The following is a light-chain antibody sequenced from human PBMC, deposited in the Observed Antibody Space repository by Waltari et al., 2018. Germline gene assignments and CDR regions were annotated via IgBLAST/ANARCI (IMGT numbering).Light chain of an antibody. Sequence: QSVLTQPPSASGTPGQRVTISCSGSSSNIGGHSVNWYQQFPGTAPKLLIFTNNQRPSGVPDRFSGCKSDTSASLAIRGLQSDDEADYYCAAWDDSRNGVMFGGGTKLTVL. V-gene: IGLV1-44*01. CDR3: AAWDDSRNGVM. J-gene: IGLJ3*02. CDR1: SSNIGGHS. CDR2: TNN.